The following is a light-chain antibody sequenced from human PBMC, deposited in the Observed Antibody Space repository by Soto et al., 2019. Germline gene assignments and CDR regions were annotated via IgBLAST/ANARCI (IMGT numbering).Light chain of an antibody. J-gene: IGLJ1*01. V-gene: IGLV1-40*01. CDR1: SSNLGAAYD. Sequence: QSVLTQPPSVSGAPGQRVTISCTGSSSNLGAAYDVHWYRQLPGTAPKLLIYGDNNRPSGVPERFSASKSGTSASLAITGLQAKDEAEYFCQSFDNRPRGFYVFGTGIKLTV. CDR2: GDN. CDR3: QSFDNRPRGFYV.